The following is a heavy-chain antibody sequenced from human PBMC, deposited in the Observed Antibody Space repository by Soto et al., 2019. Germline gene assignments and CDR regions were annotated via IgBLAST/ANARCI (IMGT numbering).Heavy chain of an antibody. Sequence: ASVKVSCKASGYTFTGYYMHWVRQAPGQGLEWMGWINPNSGGTNYAQKFQGRVTMTRDTSISTAYLQMNSLQSEDTAVYYCARGPRHCSGGGCYSIDYWGRGTLVTVSS. J-gene: IGHJ4*02. D-gene: IGHD2-15*01. CDR2: INPNSGGT. CDR3: ARGPRHCSGGGCYSIDY. V-gene: IGHV1-2*02. CDR1: GYTFTGYY.